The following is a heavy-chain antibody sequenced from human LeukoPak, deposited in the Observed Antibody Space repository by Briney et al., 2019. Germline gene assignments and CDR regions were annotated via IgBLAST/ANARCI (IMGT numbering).Heavy chain of an antibody. V-gene: IGHV1-69*01. Sequence: SVKVSCKASGGTFSSYAISWVRQAPGQGLEWMGGIIPIFGTANYAQKFQGRVTITADESTSTAYLELSSLRSEDTAVYYCAIRIAAAGIDYWGQGTLVTVSS. J-gene: IGHJ4*02. CDR3: AIRIAAAGIDY. CDR2: IIPIFGTA. CDR1: GGTFSSYA. D-gene: IGHD6-13*01.